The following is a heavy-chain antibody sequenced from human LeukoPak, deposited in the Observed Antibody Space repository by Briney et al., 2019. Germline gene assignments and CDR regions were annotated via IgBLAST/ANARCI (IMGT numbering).Heavy chain of an antibody. J-gene: IGHJ4*02. CDR3: ARLRGLYDSSGYYFDY. CDR1: GYTFTGYY. Sequence: GASVKVSCKASGYTFTGYYMHWVRQAPGQRLEWMGWINAGNGNTKYSQKFQGRVTITRDTSASTAYMELSSLRSEDTAVYYCARLRGLYDSSGYYFDYWGQGTLVTVSS. CDR2: INAGNGNT. V-gene: IGHV1-3*01. D-gene: IGHD3-22*01.